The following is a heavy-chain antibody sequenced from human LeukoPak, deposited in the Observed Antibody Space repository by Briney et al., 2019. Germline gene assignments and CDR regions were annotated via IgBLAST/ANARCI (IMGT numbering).Heavy chain of an antibody. D-gene: IGHD6-19*01. CDR1: GFTFSDYY. J-gene: IGHJ4*02. V-gene: IGHV3-11*01. CDR3: AKRAVAGRSVDY. Sequence: GGSLRLSCAASGFTFSDYYMSWLRQAPGKGLEGVSYISSSGSTIYYADSVKGRFTISRDNAKNSLYLQMNSLRAEDTAVYYCAKRAVAGRSVDYWGQGTLVTVSS. CDR2: ISSSGSTI.